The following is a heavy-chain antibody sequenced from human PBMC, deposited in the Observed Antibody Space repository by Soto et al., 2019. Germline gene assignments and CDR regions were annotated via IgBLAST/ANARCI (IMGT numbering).Heavy chain of an antibody. D-gene: IGHD6-19*01. CDR1: EFTFSSYG. V-gene: IGHV3-30*18. J-gene: IGHJ6*02. CDR2: ISYDGSNK. CDR3: AKDTAGTYYYYGMDV. Sequence: GRSLRLSYAASEFTFSSYGMHWVRQAPGKGLEWVAVISYDGSNKYYADSVKGRFTISRDNSKNTLYLQMNSLRAEDTAVYYCAKDTAGTYYYYGMDVWGQGTTVTVSS.